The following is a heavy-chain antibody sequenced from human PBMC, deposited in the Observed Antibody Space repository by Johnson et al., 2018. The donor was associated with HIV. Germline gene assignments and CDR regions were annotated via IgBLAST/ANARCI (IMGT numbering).Heavy chain of an antibody. CDR1: GFTFSSYG. D-gene: IGHD2-8*01. V-gene: IGHV3-43D*04. J-gene: IGHJ3*02. CDR3: AREMVGGFHAFDI. Sequence: VQLVESGGGVVQPGKSLRLSCAASGFTFSSYGMHWVRQVPGKGLEWVSLISWNGGSTYYAAAVEGRFTISSDNAKNSLYLQMNSLRAEDTALYYCAREMVGGFHAFDIWGQGTMVTVSS. CDR2: ISWNGGST.